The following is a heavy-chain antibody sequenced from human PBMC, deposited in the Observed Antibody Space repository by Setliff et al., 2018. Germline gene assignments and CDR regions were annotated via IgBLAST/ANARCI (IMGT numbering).Heavy chain of an antibody. CDR3: ARDRQYCSSTSCYTSYFYYYAMDI. V-gene: IGHV4-34*01. Sequence: PSETLSLTCGGYGGSISDYYWSWIRQPPGKGLGWIGEINHSGSTNYNPSLKSRVTISLDTSRNQVSLKLSSVTAADTAVYYCARDRQYCSSTSCYTSYFYYYAMDIWGQGTTVTVSS. CDR2: INHSGST. J-gene: IGHJ6*02. D-gene: IGHD2-2*02. CDR1: GGSISDYY.